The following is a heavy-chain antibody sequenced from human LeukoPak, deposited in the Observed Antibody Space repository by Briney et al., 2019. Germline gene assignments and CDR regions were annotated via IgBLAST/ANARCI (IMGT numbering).Heavy chain of an antibody. CDR2: IIPIFGTA. CDR3: ARDRGCSSTSCYLSEFDY. D-gene: IGHD2-2*01. Sequence: GASVKVSCKASGGTFSSYAISWVRQAPGQGLERMGVIIPIFGTANYAQKFQGRVTITADESTSTAYMELSRLRSDDTAVYYCARDRGCSSTSCYLSEFDYWGQGTLVTVSS. V-gene: IGHV1-69*13. J-gene: IGHJ4*02. CDR1: GGTFSSYA.